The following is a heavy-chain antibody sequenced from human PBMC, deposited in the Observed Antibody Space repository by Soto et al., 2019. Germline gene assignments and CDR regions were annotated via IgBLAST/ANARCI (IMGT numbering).Heavy chain of an antibody. D-gene: IGHD2-2*01. CDR2: MSYDGSDK. Sequence: GGSLRLSCSASGFTFSSYAMYWRRQAPGKGLEWVAVMSYDGSDKYYADSVKGRFTISRDNSKNTLYLQMNSLRAEDTAVYYCARPHGYCSGPRCYFYYGMEVWGQGTTVTVSS. CDR3: ARPHGYCSGPRCYFYYGMEV. CDR1: GFTFSSYA. J-gene: IGHJ6*02. V-gene: IGHV3-30-3*01.